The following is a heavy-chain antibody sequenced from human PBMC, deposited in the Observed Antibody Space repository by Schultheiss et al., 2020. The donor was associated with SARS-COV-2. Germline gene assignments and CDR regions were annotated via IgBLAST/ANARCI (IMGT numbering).Heavy chain of an antibody. CDR3: ASLWGINWFDP. Sequence: ASVKVSCKASGYTFTGYYMHWVRQAPGQGLEWMGRINPNSGATNYAQKFQGRVTMTRDTSISTAYMELSRLRSDDTAVYYCASLWGINWFDPWGQGTLVTVSS. CDR2: INPNSGAT. J-gene: IGHJ5*02. V-gene: IGHV1-2*06. CDR1: GYTFTGYY. D-gene: IGHD3-16*01.